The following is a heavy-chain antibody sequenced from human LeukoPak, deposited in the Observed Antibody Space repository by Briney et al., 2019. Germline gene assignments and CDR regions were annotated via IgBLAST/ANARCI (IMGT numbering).Heavy chain of an antibody. V-gene: IGHV4-34*01. CDR3: ARYCSGGSCYIEPYYFDY. CDR1: GGSFSGYY. CDR2: INHSGST. J-gene: IGHJ4*02. D-gene: IGHD2-15*01. Sequence: SETLSLTCAVYGGSFSGYYWSWIRQPPGKGLEWIGEINHSGSTNYNPSLKSRVTISVDTSKNQFSLKLSSVTAADTAVYYCARYCSGGSCYIEPYYFDYWGQGTLVTVSS.